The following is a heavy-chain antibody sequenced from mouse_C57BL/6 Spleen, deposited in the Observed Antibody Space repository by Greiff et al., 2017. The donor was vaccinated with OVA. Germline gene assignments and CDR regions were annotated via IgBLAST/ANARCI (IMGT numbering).Heavy chain of an antibody. Sequence: QVQLQQSGAELARPGASVKMSCKASGYTFTSYTMHWVKQRPGPGLEWIGYINPSSGYTKYNQKFKDKATLTADKSSSTAYMQLSSLTSEDSAVYYCARYDYDGYFDVWGTGTTVTVSS. CDR3: ARYDYDGYFDV. D-gene: IGHD2-4*01. J-gene: IGHJ1*03. V-gene: IGHV1-4*01. CDR1: GYTFTSYT. CDR2: INPSSGYT.